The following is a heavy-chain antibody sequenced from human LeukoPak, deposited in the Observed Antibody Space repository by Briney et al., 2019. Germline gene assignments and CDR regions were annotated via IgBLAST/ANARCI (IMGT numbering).Heavy chain of an antibody. Sequence: SETLSLTCTVSGGSISSYYWSWIRQPAGKGLEWIGRIYTSGSTNYNPSLKSRVTMSVDTSKNQFSLKLSSATAADTAVYYCARWNAVISSIDYWGQGILVAVSS. CDR2: IYTSGST. J-gene: IGHJ4*02. V-gene: IGHV4-4*07. CDR1: GGSISSYY. D-gene: IGHD2-21*01. CDR3: ARWNAVISSIDY.